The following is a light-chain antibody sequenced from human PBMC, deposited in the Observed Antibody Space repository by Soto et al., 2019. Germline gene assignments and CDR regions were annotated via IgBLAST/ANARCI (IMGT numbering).Light chain of an antibody. J-gene: IGKJ5*01. CDR2: DAS. CDR3: HQYDYLIT. Sequence: MTQSPATLPVSPGERATLSCRASQSVGSNLAWFQQKPGQAPRLLIYDASTRATGIPARFGGSGSGTEFTLTISSLQPEDSAVYFCHQYDYLITFGQGTRLEIK. CDR1: QSVGSN. V-gene: IGKV3-15*01.